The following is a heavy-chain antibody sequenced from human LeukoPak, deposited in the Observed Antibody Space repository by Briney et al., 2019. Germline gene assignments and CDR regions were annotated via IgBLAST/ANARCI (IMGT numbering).Heavy chain of an antibody. Sequence: NSSETLSLTCTVSGVSISSSSYYWGWIRQPPGRGLEWIGTIFYSGSTYYNPSLKGRLTISLDTSKNQFSLKLSSVTAADTAVYYCATLRHSGSYPWDYWGQGTLVTVSS. J-gene: IGHJ4*02. V-gene: IGHV4-39*07. CDR1: GVSISSSSYY. CDR3: ATLRHSGSYPWDY. CDR2: IFYSGST. D-gene: IGHD1-26*01.